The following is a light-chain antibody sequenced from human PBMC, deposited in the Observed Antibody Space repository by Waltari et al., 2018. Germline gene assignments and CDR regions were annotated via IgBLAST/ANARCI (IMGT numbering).Light chain of an antibody. CDR1: SSDVGGSNS. J-gene: IGLJ1*01. Sequence: QSALTQPASVSGSPGQSITIPCTGISSDVGGSNSVSWYQQYPGKAPKLMIYDVSNRPSGVSNRFSGSKSGNTAALTISGLQAEDEADYYCSSYTSSSPYVFGTGTKVTVL. CDR2: DVS. CDR3: SSYTSSSPYV. V-gene: IGLV2-14*03.